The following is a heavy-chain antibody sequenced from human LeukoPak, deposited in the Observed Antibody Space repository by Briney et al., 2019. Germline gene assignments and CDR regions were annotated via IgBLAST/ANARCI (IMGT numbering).Heavy chain of an antibody. Sequence: GGSLRLSCAASGFTFSSYSMNWVRQAPGKGLEWVSSISSSSSYIYYADSVKGRFTISRDNAKNSLYLQMNGLRAEDTAVYYCARDSPKRDCTNGVCYGDAFDIWGQGTMVTVSS. V-gene: IGHV3-21*01. CDR2: ISSSSSYI. CDR3: ARDSPKRDCTNGVCYGDAFDI. CDR1: GFTFSSYS. D-gene: IGHD2-8*01. J-gene: IGHJ3*02.